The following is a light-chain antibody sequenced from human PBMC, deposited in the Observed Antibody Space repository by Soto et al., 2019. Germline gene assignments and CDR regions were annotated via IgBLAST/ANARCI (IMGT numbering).Light chain of an antibody. CDR3: QQSYSTLSIT. J-gene: IGKJ5*01. Sequence: DIQMTQSPSSLSASVGDRVTITCRASESISRHLNWYQQKPGKAPKLLIYAASSLQNGVPSRFSGSGSETDFTLTISNLQPEEFATYYCQQSYSTLSITFGQGTLLEMK. CDR2: AAS. CDR1: ESISRH. V-gene: IGKV1-39*01.